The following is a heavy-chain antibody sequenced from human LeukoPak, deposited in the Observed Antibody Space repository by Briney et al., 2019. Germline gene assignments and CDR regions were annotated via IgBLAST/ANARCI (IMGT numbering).Heavy chain of an antibody. Sequence: GGSLRLSCAASGFTFSTSSMNWVRQAPGKGLEWVSSITSSSSYIYYADSVKGRFTISRDNAKNSLYLQMNSLRAEDTAVYYCATDLIHYYGSGAKTWGQGTLVTVSS. D-gene: IGHD3-10*01. CDR3: ATDLIHYYGSGAKT. V-gene: IGHV3-21*01. CDR1: GFTFSTSS. J-gene: IGHJ5*01. CDR2: ITSSSSYI.